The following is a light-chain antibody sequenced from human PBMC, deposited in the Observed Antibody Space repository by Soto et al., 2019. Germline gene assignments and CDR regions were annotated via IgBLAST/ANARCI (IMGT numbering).Light chain of an antibody. CDR3: QHYNSYSEA. CDR1: QTISSW. Sequence: DIQMTQSPSTLSGSVGDRVTITCRASQTISSWLAWYQQKPGKAPKLLIYKASTLKSGVPSRFSGSGSGTEFTLTISSLQPDEFATYYCQHYNSYSEAFGQGPKVDLK. V-gene: IGKV1-5*03. J-gene: IGKJ1*01. CDR2: KAS.